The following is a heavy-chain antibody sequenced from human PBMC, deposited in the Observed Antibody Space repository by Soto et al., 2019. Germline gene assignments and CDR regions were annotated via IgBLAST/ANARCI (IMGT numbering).Heavy chain of an antibody. CDR2: VYYRGRS. CDR3: SRFAARPPFEY. V-gene: IGHV4-39*01. J-gene: IGHJ4*02. Sequence: PETLSLTCTVSGGSVSNSNYYWGWIRQSPGKGLEWIGSVYYRGRSYSKSSVKSRVTISVDTSRNQFSLKMNSVTAADTAVYDCSRFAARPPFEYWGQGLVVTVSS. CDR1: GGSVSNSNYY. D-gene: IGHD6-6*01.